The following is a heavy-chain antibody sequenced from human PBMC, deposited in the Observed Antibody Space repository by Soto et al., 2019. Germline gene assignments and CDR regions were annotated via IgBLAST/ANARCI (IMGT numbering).Heavy chain of an antibody. CDR1: GFIFSNYA. V-gene: IGHV1-3*01. CDR2: INAVNGDT. J-gene: IGHJ4*02. D-gene: IGHD3-22*01. Sequence: GASVKVSCKSSGFIFSNYALHWVRQAPGHRLEWLGWINAVNGDTNYSQKFQGRVTILRDTSASTVYMDLSSLKSEDTAVYYCARDPKIGYYDYWGQGTLVTVSS. CDR3: ARDPKIGYYDY.